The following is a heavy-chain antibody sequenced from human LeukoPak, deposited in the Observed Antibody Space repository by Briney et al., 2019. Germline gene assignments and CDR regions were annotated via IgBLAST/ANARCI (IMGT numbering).Heavy chain of an antibody. CDR1: GFTVSSNY. V-gene: IGHV3-66*01. CDR3: ARVFTMVRGAPYNWFDP. CDR2: IYSGGST. Sequence: GGSLRLSCAASGFTVSSNYMSWVRQAPGKGLEWVSVIYSGGSTYYADSVKGRFTISRDNSKNTLYLQMNSLRAEDTAVYYCARVFTMVRGAPYNWFDPWGQGTLVTVSS. D-gene: IGHD3-10*01. J-gene: IGHJ5*02.